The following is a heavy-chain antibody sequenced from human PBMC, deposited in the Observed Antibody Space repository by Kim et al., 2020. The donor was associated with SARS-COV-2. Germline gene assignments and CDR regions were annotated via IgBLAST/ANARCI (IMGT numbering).Heavy chain of an antibody. CDR3: ARAFWYYGSGSYYYLFDP. Sequence: SVKVSCKASGGTFSSYAISWVRQAPGQGLEWMGGIIPIFGTANYEQKFQGRVTITADESTSTAYMELSSLRSEDTAVYYRARAFWYYGSGSYYYLFDPWGQGTLVTVSS. D-gene: IGHD3-10*01. CDR1: GGTFSSYA. CDR2: IIPIFGTA. J-gene: IGHJ5*02. V-gene: IGHV1-69*13.